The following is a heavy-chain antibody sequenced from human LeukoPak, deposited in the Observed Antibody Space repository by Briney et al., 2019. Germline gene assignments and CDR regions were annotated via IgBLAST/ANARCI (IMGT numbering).Heavy chain of an antibody. J-gene: IGHJ6*03. CDR3: ARGNYYGSGSYYRRDYYYYYMDV. V-gene: IGHV4-34*01. D-gene: IGHD3-10*01. CDR1: GGSFSGYY. CDR2: INHSGST. Sequence: KPSETLSLTCAVYGGSFSGYYWSWIRQPPGKGLEWIGEINHSGSTNYNPSLKSRVTISVDTSKNQFSLKLSSVTAADTAVYYCARGNYYGSGSYYRRDYYYYYMDVWGKGTTVTVSS.